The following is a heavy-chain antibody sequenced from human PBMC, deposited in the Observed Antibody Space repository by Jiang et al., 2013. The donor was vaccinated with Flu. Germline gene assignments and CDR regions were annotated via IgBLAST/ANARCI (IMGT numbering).Heavy chain of an antibody. Sequence: SSYAISWVRQAPGQGLEWMGGIIPILGIANYAQKFQGRVTITADKSTSTAYMELSSLRSEDTAVYYCARGSLYDFWSVFIWGQGTMVTVSS. J-gene: IGHJ3*02. V-gene: IGHV1-69*10. CDR3: ARGSLYDFWSVFI. CDR1: SSYA. D-gene: IGHD3-3*01. CDR2: IIPILGIA.